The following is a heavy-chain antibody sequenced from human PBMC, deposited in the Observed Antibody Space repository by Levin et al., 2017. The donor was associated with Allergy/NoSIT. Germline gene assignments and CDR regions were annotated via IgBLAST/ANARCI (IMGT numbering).Heavy chain of an antibody. V-gene: IGHV1-2*02. D-gene: IGHD5-12*01. CDR2: INPNSGGT. J-gene: IGHJ4*02. CDR3: ARVPRRGGYDGGVRYYFDY. CDR1: GYTFTGYY. Sequence: GESLKISCKASGYTFTGYYMHWVRQAPGQGLEWMGWINPNSGGTNYAQKFQGRVTMTRDTSISTAYMELSRLRSDDTAVYYCARVPRRGGYDGGVRYYFDYWGQGTLVTVSS.